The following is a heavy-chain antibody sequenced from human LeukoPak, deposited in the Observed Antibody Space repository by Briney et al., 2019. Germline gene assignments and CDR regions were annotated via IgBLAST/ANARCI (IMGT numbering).Heavy chain of an antibody. CDR1: GYSISSDYY. CDR3: ARELELRY. D-gene: IGHD1-7*01. CDR2: IYHSGST. V-gene: IGHV4-38-2*02. Sequence: PSETLSLTCTVSGYSISSDYYWGWIRQPPGKGLEWIGSIYHSGSTYYNPSLKSRVTISVDTSKNQFSLKLSSVTAADTAVYYCARELELRYWGQGTLVTVSS. J-gene: IGHJ4*02.